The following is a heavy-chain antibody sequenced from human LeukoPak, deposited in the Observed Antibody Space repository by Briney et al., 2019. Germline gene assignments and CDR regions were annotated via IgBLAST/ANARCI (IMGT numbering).Heavy chain of an antibody. CDR1: GGSISSNY. CDR3: ARSAIDAFDI. D-gene: IGHD6-25*01. Sequence: SETLSLTCTVSGGSISSNYWSWIRQPPGKGLEWIAYMYYRGTTNYRPSLRSRVTISVDTSKNQFSLKLSSVTAADTAVYYCARSAIDAFDIWGQGTMVTVSS. V-gene: IGHV4-59*08. CDR2: MYYRGTT. J-gene: IGHJ3*02.